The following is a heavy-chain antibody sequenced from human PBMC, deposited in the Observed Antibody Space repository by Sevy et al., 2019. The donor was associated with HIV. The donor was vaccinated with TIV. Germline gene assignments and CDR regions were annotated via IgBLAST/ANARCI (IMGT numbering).Heavy chain of an antibody. V-gene: IGHV3-49*03. D-gene: IGHD2-21*02. CDR1: GFVFGDYA. J-gene: IGHJ4*02. Sequence: GGSLRLSCTASGFVFGDYAMSWFSQAPGRGLEWVGFIRSETYGETTEYAASGKGRFTVSRDDSKSIVYLQMNRLKAEDTAAYYCTRRASRVYGDHLNLYWGQGTLVTFSS. CDR2: IRSETYGETT. CDR3: TRRASRVYGDHLNLY.